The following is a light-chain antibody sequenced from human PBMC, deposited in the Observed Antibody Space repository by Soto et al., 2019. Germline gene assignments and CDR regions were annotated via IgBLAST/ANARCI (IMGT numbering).Light chain of an antibody. CDR3: QQYGSSPLIT. V-gene: IGKV3-20*01. CDR2: GAS. J-gene: IGKJ5*01. Sequence: EIVLTQSPGTLSLSPGERATLSFSASQSVSSSYLAWYQQKPGQAPRLLIYGASSRATGIPDRFSGSGSGTDFTLTISRLEPEDFAVYYCQQYGSSPLITFGQGTRLEIK. CDR1: QSVSSSY.